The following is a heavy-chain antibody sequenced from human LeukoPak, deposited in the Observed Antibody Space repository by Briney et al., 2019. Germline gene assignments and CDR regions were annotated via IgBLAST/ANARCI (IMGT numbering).Heavy chain of an antibody. D-gene: IGHD6-19*01. CDR3: AKTGRPNNSGWYRWFDP. Sequence: SDTLSLTCTVSGDSISTYYWSWIRQPPGKGLEWIGCICNSGGTNYNPSLKSRVTISVDTSKNQFSLNLSSVTAAGTAVYYCAKTGRPNNSGWYRWFDPWGQGTLVTVSS. V-gene: IGHV4-4*09. J-gene: IGHJ5*02. CDR2: ICNSGGT. CDR1: GDSISTYY.